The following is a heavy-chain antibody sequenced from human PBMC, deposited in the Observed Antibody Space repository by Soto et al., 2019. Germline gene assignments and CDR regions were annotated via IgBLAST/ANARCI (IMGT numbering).Heavy chain of an antibody. J-gene: IGHJ5*02. Sequence: PSETLSLTCTVSGDSIXSGGYYGSWIRQHPGKGLEWIGYIYYSGSTYYNPSLKSRVTISVDTSKNQFSLKLSSVTAADTAVYYCARADITYYYDSSGWFDPWGQGTLLTVSS. CDR3: ARADITYYYDSSGWFDP. CDR1: GDSIXSGGYY. CDR2: IYYSGST. V-gene: IGHV4-31*03. D-gene: IGHD3-22*01.